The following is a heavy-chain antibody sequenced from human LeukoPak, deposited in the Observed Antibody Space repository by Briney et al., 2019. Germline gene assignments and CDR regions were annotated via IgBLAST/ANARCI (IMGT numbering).Heavy chain of an antibody. J-gene: IGHJ4*02. V-gene: IGHV1-8*01. D-gene: IGHD6-6*01. CDR2: MNPNSGKT. CDR1: GYTFTIYD. Sequence: GASVTVSFTSSGYTFTIYDNNWVRQAPGQGLEWMGWMNPNSGKTGYAQKFQGRVTMTRNTSISKAYMELSSLRSEDTAVYYCVRAARSHYWGQGTLVTVSS. CDR3: VRAARSHY.